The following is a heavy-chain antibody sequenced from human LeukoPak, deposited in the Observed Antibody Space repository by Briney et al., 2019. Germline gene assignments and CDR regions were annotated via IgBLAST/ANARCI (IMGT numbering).Heavy chain of an antibody. D-gene: IGHD6-19*01. Sequence: VGSLRLSCAASGFTFSTYSMNWVRQAPGKGLEWVSSISSSSGYIYYADSVKGRFTISRDNAKNSLYLQMNSLRAEDTAVYYCARGNSVAGTDISYWGQGTLVTVSS. CDR2: ISSSSGYI. CDR3: ARGNSVAGTDISY. CDR1: GFTFSTYS. V-gene: IGHV3-21*01. J-gene: IGHJ4*02.